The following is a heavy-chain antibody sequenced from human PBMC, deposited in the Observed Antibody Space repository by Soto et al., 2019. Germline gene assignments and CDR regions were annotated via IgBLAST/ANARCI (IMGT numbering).Heavy chain of an antibody. D-gene: IGHD3-3*01. Sequence: EVQLLESGGGLVQPGGSLRLSCAASGFTFSSYDMSWVRQAPGKGLEWVSGIDVGGGSAYYADSVKGRFTIYRDNCKNTLHLQLNSLRSEDTGLYYCAKEDDDWTHGHFNVWGQGTVVTVSS. J-gene: IGHJ3*01. CDR1: GFTFSSYD. CDR2: IDVGGGSA. V-gene: IGHV3-23*01. CDR3: AKEDDDWTHGHFNV.